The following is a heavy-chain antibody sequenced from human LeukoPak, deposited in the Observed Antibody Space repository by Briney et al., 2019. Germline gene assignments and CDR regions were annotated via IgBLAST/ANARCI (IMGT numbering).Heavy chain of an antibody. CDR2: ISSSSSYI. J-gene: IGHJ4*02. D-gene: IGHD3-22*01. Sequence: GGSLRLSCAASGFTFSSYSMNWVRQAPGKGLEWVSSISSSSSYIYYADSVKGRFTISRDNSKNTLYLQMNSLRAEDTAVYYCAKDTRLYYYDSSGFFDYWGQGTLVTVSS. V-gene: IGHV3-21*01. CDR3: AKDTRLYYYDSSGFFDY. CDR1: GFTFSSYS.